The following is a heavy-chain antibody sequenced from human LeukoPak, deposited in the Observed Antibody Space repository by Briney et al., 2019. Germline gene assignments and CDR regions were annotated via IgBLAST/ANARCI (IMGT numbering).Heavy chain of an antibody. CDR2: INHSGST. CDR1: GGSFSGYY. Sequence: SETLSPTCAVYGGSFSGYYWSWSRQPPGKGLEWIGEINHSGSTNYNPSLKSRVTISVDTSKSQFSLKLSCVTAADTAVYYCARGHITIFGVPSNWFDPSGQGRLVTVSS. J-gene: IGHJ5*02. V-gene: IGHV4-34*01. D-gene: IGHD3-3*01. CDR3: ARGHITIFGVPSNWFDP.